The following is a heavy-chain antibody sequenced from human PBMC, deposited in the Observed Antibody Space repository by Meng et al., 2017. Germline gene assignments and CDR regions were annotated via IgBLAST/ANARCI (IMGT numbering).Heavy chain of an antibody. V-gene: IGHV3-66*02. CDR2: LYSDGAT. J-gene: IGHJ4*02. Sequence: EGQLVEAGGASVQPGGALRLSCGGSGFTVSPYYMSWVRQAPGKGLEWVSVLYSDGATYYGGSVQGRFSISRDNFKNTVYLQMHSLRAEDTAVYYCVKSGRVGTPGGLWGQGTVVTVSS. CDR3: VKSGRVGTPGGL. D-gene: IGHD1-14*01. CDR1: GFTVSPYY.